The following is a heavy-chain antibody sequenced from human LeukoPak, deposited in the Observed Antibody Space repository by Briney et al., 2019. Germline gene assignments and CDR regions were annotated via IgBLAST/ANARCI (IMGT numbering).Heavy chain of an antibody. Sequence: GASVKVSCKASGYTFTSYGISWVRQAPGQGLEWMGWISAYNGNTNYAQKLQGRVTMTTDTSTSTAYMELRSLRSDDTAVYYCARDGSGSWYYYYGMDVWGQGTTVTVSS. V-gene: IGHV1-18*01. CDR1: GYTFTSYG. D-gene: IGHD6-13*01. J-gene: IGHJ6*02. CDR2: ISAYNGNT. CDR3: ARDGSGSWYYYYGMDV.